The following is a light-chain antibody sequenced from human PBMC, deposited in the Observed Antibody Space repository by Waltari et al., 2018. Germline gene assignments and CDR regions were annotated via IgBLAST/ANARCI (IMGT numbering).Light chain of an antibody. CDR3: SSYTSSSTLV. Sequence: QSALTQPAPVSGSPGQSITIFCTGTSSDVGGYNYVSWYQQHPGKAPKLVIYDVSYWPSGVSNRFSGSKSGNTASLTISGLQAEDEADYYCSSYTSSSTLVFGGGTKLTVL. J-gene: IGLJ2*01. CDR2: DVS. CDR1: SSDVGGYNY. V-gene: IGLV2-14*03.